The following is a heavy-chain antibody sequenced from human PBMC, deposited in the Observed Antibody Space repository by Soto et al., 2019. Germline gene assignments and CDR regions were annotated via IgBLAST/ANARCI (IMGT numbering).Heavy chain of an antibody. CDR2: INPDGRST. CDR3: ARGGLQGSGNHYNDN. Sequence: EVQLVESGGGLVQPGGSLRLSCAASGFTFNSYWMHWVRQAPGKALVWVSRINPDGRSTNYADSVKGRFTISRDNAKNTLYLQMNSLSAEDTAVYHCARGGLQGSGNHYNDNWGQGTLVTVSS. CDR1: GFTFNSYW. V-gene: IGHV3-74*01. J-gene: IGHJ4*02. D-gene: IGHD3-22*01.